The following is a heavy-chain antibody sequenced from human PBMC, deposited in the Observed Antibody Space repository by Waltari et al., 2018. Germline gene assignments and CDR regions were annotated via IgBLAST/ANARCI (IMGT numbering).Heavy chain of an antibody. Sequence: QVQLVQSGAEMKKRGASVKVSCEASGYTFTGYFIHWVRQAPGQGLEWMGRINPNSGGTNDAQKFQGRVTLTRDKSINTAYMDLSRLTSDDTGMYYCATWRENAFDVWGQGTMVTVST. CDR3: ATWRENAFDV. J-gene: IGHJ3*01. CDR2: INPNSGGT. D-gene: IGHD1-1*01. V-gene: IGHV1-2*05. CDR1: GYTFTGYF.